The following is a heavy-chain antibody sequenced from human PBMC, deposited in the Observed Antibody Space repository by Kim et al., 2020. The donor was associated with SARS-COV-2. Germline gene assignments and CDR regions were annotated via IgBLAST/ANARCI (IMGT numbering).Heavy chain of an antibody. D-gene: IGHD6-13*01. CDR2: TYYRSKWYN. J-gene: IGHJ6*02. Sequence: SQTLSLTCAISGDSVSSNSAAWNWIRQSPSRGLEWLGRTYYRSKWYNDYAVPVKSRITINPDTSKNQFSLQLNSVTPEDTAVYYCASMRYSSSWYPYGMDVWGQGTTVTVSS. CDR3: ASMRYSSSWYPYGMDV. CDR1: GDSVSSNSAA. V-gene: IGHV6-1*01.